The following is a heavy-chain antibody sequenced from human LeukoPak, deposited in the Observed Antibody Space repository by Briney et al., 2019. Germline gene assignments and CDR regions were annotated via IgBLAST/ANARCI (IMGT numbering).Heavy chain of an antibody. Sequence: GGSLRLSCAASGFTVSSNYMSWVRQAPGKGLEWVSVIYSGGSTYYADSVKGRFTISRDNSKNTLYLQMNSLRAEDTAVYYCARVHCSSTSCYYYYGMDVWGQGTTVTVSS. CDR1: GFTVSSNY. CDR3: ARVHCSSTSCYYYYGMDV. V-gene: IGHV3-53*01. CDR2: IYSGGST. J-gene: IGHJ6*02. D-gene: IGHD2-2*01.